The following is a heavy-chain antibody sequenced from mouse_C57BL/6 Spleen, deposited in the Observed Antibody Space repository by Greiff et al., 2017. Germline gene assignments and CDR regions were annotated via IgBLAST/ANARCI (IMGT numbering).Heavy chain of an antibody. CDR1: GFTFSNYW. CDR2: IRLKSDNYAT. V-gene: IGHV6-3*01. J-gene: IGHJ2*01. Sequence: EVQVVESGGGLVQPGGSMKLSCVASGFTFSNYWMNWVRQSPEKGLEWVAQIRLKSDNYATHYAESVKGRFTISRDDSKSSVYLQMNNLRAEDTGIYYCTGDGNHFDYWGQGTTLTVSS. D-gene: IGHD2-1*01. CDR3: TGDGNHFDY.